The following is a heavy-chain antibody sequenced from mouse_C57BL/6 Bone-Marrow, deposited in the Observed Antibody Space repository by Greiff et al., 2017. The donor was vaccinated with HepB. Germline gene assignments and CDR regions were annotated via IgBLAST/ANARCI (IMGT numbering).Heavy chain of an antibody. CDR3: SSYDCGSRCWYLDV. CDR2: IDPANGNT. J-gene: IGHJ1*03. CDR1: GFNIKNTY. Sequence: VQLQQSVAELVRPGASVKLSCTASGFNIKNTYMHWVKQRPEQGLEWIGRIDPANGNTKYAPKFQGKATITADTSSNTAYLQLSSLTSEDTAIYSFSSYDCGSRCWYLDVWGTGTSVTVSS. D-gene: IGHD1-1*01. V-gene: IGHV14-3*01.